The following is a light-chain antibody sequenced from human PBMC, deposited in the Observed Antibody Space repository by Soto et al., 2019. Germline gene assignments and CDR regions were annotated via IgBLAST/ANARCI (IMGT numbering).Light chain of an antibody. CDR3: QHYGSSPGT. V-gene: IGKV3-20*01. CDR2: GAS. CDR1: QSVTSSY. J-gene: IGKJ1*01. Sequence: ETVLTQSPGTLSLSPGERATLSCRASQSVTSSYLAWYQQKPGQAPRLLIYGASSRATGIPDRLSGSGSGTDFTLTISRLEPEDFAVYYCQHYGSSPGTFGQGTKVEIK.